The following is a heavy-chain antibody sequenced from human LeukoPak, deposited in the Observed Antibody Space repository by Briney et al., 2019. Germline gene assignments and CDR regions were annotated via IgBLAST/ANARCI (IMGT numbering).Heavy chain of an antibody. Sequence: GGSLRLSCAASGFTFSSYSMNWVRQAPGKGLEWVSYISSSSSTIYYADSVKGRFTISRDNAKNSLYLQMNSLRAEDTALYYCAKDIYRADYDFWSGYDYWGQGTLVTVSS. V-gene: IGHV3-48*04. CDR3: AKDIYRADYDFWSGYDY. D-gene: IGHD3-3*01. J-gene: IGHJ4*02. CDR1: GFTFSSYS. CDR2: ISSSSSTI.